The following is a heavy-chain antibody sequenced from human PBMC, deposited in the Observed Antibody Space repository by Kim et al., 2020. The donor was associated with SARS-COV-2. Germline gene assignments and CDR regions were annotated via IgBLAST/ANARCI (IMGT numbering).Heavy chain of an antibody. D-gene: IGHD3-22*01. V-gene: IGHV7-4-1*02. J-gene: IGHJ4*02. CDR2: INTNTGNP. CDR3: ARVFDYYDSRGYYRIFDY. CDR1: GYTFTSYA. Sequence: ASVKVSCKASGYTFTSYAMNWVRQAPGQGLEWMGWINTNTGNPTYAQGFTGRFVFSLDTSVSTAYLQISSLKAEDTAVYYCARVFDYYDSRGYYRIFDYWGQGPLVTVSS.